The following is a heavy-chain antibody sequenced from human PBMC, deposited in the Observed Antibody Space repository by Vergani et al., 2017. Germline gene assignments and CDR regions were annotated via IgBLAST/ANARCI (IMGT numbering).Heavy chain of an antibody. CDR1: GGSISSYY. D-gene: IGHD3-3*01. J-gene: IGHJ6*03. CDR3: ARGDDFWSCYYGFYYYYMDV. V-gene: IGHV4-59*01. CDR2: IYYSGST. Sequence: QAQLQESGPGLVKPSETLSLTCTVSGGSISSYYWSWIRQPPGKGLEWIGYIYYSGSTNYNPSLKSRVTISVDTSKNQFSLRLSSVPAADTAVYYCARGDDFWSCYYGFYYYYMDVWGKGTTVTVSS.